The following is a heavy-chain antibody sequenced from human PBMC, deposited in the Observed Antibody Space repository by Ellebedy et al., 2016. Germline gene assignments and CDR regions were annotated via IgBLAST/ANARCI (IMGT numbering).Heavy chain of an antibody. J-gene: IGHJ4*02. D-gene: IGHD1-26*01. Sequence: KVSXXVSENTYINYWIAWVRQMPGKGLEWMGIIFPSDSDTRYSPSFQGQVIISADKSISTAYLEWGSLKTSDTAMYYCARSSGSYSDFDYWGQGTLVTVSS. CDR3: ARSSGSYSDFDY. CDR1: ENTYINYW. CDR2: IFPSDSDT. V-gene: IGHV5-51*01.